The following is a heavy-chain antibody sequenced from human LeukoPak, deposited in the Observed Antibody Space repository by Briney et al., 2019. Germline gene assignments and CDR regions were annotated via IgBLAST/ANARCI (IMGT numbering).Heavy chain of an antibody. D-gene: IGHD2-21*02. V-gene: IGHV3-23*01. J-gene: IGHJ3*01. CDR3: AKRSGGDTGAFDF. CDR2: FTSTGRTT. CDR1: GFTFSNYA. Sequence: WGSLRLSCVASGFTFSNYAMTWVRRAPGKGLAWVSTFTSTGRTTYYADSLEGRFTISRDNSKNTLYLQMNSLRADDTAVYYCAKRSGGDTGAFDFWGQGTVVTVST.